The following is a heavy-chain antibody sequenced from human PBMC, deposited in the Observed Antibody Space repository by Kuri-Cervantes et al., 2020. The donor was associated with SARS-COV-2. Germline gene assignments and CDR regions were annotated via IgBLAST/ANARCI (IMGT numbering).Heavy chain of an antibody. J-gene: IGHJ4*02. D-gene: IGHD5-18*01. CDR2: INHSGST. V-gene: IGHV4-34*01. CDR3: ASQVDTAMAFDY. Sequence: SETLSLTCAVYGGSFSGYYWSWIRQPPGKGLGWIGEINHSGSTNYNPSLKGRVTISVDTSKNQFSLKLSSVTAADTAVYYCASQVDTAMAFDYWGQGTLVTVSS. CDR1: GGSFSGYY.